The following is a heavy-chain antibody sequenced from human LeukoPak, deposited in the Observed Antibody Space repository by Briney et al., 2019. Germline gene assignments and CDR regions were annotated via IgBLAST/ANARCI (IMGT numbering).Heavy chain of an antibody. J-gene: IGHJ4*02. V-gene: IGHV3-7*04. CDR3: ARYGALDY. CDR2: INQDGSEK. Sequence: GGSLRLSCAASGFTFSSYWMSWVRQAPGKGLQWVANINQDGSEKYYVDSVKGRFTISRDNAKNSLYLQMKSLRTEDTAVYYCARYGALDYWGQGTLVTVSS. CDR1: GFTFSSYW. D-gene: IGHD4-17*01.